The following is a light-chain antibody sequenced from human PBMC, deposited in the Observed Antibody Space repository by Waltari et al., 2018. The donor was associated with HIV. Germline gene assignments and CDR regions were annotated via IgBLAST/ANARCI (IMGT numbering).Light chain of an antibody. CDR2: EVN. CDR3: SSHAGSNLFVV. Sequence: QSALTQPPSASGSPGQSVTISCTGTSSAVGGYNSVTWYQQLPGKAPKLMIFEVNKRPSGVPDRFSGSQSGNTASLTVSGLQPEDEADYYCSSHAGSNLFVVFGGGTKLTVL. CDR1: SSAVGGYNS. V-gene: IGLV2-8*01. J-gene: IGLJ2*01.